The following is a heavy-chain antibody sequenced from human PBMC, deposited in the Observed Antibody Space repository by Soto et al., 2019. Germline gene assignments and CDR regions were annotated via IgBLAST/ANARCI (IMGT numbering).Heavy chain of an antibody. CDR1: GFTFSDYY. J-gene: IGHJ5*02. CDR3: ARAPGSSSWYGNWFDP. CDR2: ISSSSSYT. V-gene: IGHV3-11*06. D-gene: IGHD6-13*01. Sequence: PGGSLRLSCAASGFTFSDYYVSWIRQAPGKGLEWVSYISSSSSYTNYADSVKGRFTISRDNAKNSLYLQMNSLRAEDTAVYYCARAPGSSSWYGNWFDPWGQGTLVTVSS.